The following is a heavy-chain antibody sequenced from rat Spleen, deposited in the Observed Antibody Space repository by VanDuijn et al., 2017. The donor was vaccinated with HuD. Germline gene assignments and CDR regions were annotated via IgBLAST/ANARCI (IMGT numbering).Heavy chain of an antibody. D-gene: IGHD4-1*01. CDR3: ARQSWGSDYFDY. Sequence: EVQLMESGGGLVQPGRSLKLSCVASGFTFNNYWMTWIRQAPGKGLEWVASITNTGRNTYYRDSVKGRFTISRDNAKSTLYLHMDSLRSEDTATYYCARQSWGSDYFDYWGQGVMVTVSS. V-gene: IGHV5-31*01. CDR2: ITNTGRNT. J-gene: IGHJ2*01. CDR1: GFTFNNYW.